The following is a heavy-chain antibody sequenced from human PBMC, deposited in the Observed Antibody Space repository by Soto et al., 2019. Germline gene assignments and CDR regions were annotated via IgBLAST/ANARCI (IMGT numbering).Heavy chain of an antibody. Sequence: PGGSLRLSCAASGFTFSSYGMHWVRQAPGKGLEWVAVIWYDGSNKYYADSVKGRFTISRDNSKNTLYLQMNSLRAEDTAVYYCARGLYGSGSPDYWGQGTLGTVSS. CDR2: IWYDGSNK. CDR1: GFTFSSYG. D-gene: IGHD3-10*01. CDR3: ARGLYGSGSPDY. J-gene: IGHJ4*02. V-gene: IGHV3-33*01.